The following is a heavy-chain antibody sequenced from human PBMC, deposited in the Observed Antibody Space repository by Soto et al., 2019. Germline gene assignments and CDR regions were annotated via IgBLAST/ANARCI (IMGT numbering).Heavy chain of an antibody. D-gene: IGHD3-10*01. J-gene: IGHJ6*02. V-gene: IGHV3-49*04. CDR1: GFTLGDYA. CDR2: IRSKAYGWTT. Sequence: GGSLRLSCTAPGFTLGDYAMSWGRQAPGKGLEWVGFIRSKAYGWTTEYAASVKGRFTSSRDDSKNTLYLQMNSLRAEDTAVYYCAREMISMVRGVTSGMDVWGQGTTVTVSS. CDR3: AREMISMVRGVTSGMDV.